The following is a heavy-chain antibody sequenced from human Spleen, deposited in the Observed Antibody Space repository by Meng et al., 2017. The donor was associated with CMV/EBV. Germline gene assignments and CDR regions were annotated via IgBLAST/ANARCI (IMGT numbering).Heavy chain of an antibody. CDR2: MNSDGHST. V-gene: IGHV3-74*01. CDR1: GFTFRSNY. CDR3: ANTHSSSNYYYYYGMDV. D-gene: IGHD6-6*01. J-gene: IGHJ6*02. Sequence: GGSLRLSCVASGFTFRSNYLHWVRQAPGTGLVWVSRMNSDGHSTYYADSVGGRFTISTDIAKNTVYLQMNSLRAEDTAVYYCANTHSSSNYYYYYGMDVWGQGTTVTVSS.